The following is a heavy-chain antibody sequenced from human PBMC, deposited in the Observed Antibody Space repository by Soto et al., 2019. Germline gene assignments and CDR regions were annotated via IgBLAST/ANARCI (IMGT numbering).Heavy chain of an antibody. J-gene: IGHJ6*02. CDR3: ARGEDAFFYYGLDV. Sequence: SETLSLTCTVSGGSISSGDYYWSWIRQPPGKGLEWIGYIYDTGISGYTPSTSYNPSLKSRVTMSVDTSKSQFSLKLTSVTAADTAVYYCARGEDAFFYYGLDVWGQGITVTVSS. V-gene: IGHV4-61*08. CDR1: GGSISSGDYY. CDR2: IYDTGISGYTPST.